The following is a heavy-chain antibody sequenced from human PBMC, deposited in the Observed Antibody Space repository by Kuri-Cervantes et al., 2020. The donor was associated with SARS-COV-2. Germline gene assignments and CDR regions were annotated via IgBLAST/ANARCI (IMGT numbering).Heavy chain of an antibody. CDR1: GSNFRNYG. D-gene: IGHD3-3*01. CDR3: TRMASLRMRCSCFWDAFDI. Sequence: GGSLRPSCVAYGSNFRNYGMHWVRKAPGKGLAWVSAIWYVGSNKHYRDSVKGRFTVARDNSRKTLYVDMNSLRAEDTAVNYCTRMASLRMRCSCFWDAFDIWGQGTLVTVSS. V-gene: IGHV3-33*01. J-gene: IGHJ3*02. CDR2: IWYVGSNK.